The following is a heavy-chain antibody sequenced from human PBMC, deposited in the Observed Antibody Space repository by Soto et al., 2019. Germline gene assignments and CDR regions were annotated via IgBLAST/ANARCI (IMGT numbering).Heavy chain of an antibody. Sequence: QVQLQESGPGLVKPSQTLSLTCTVSGGSISSGGYYWSWIRQHPGKGLEWIGYIYYSGSTYYNPSLKSRVTISADTSKNQFSLKLSSVTAADTAVYYCARGSDDYGDYNFDYWGQGTLVTVSS. J-gene: IGHJ4*02. D-gene: IGHD4-17*01. CDR2: IYYSGST. V-gene: IGHV4-31*03. CDR3: ARGSDDYGDYNFDY. CDR1: GGSISSGGYY.